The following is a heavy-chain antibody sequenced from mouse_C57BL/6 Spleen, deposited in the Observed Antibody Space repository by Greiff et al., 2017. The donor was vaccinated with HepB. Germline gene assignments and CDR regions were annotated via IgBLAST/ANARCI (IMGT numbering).Heavy chain of an antibody. Sequence: DVKLQESGGGLVQPGGSLSLSCAASGFTFTDYYMSWVRQPPGKALELLGFIRNKANGYTTEYSASVKGRFTISRDNSQSILYLQMNALRAEDSATYYCTYDYDGGFAYWGQGTLVTVSA. D-gene: IGHD2-4*01. CDR1: GFTFTDYY. V-gene: IGHV7-3*01. CDR3: TYDYDGGFAY. J-gene: IGHJ3*01. CDR2: IRNKANGYTT.